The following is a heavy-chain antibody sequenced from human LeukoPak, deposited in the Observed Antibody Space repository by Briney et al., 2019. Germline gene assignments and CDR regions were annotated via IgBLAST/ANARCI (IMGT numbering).Heavy chain of an antibody. CDR1: GYSFTNNY. CDR3: ARGLQRPDTSKYLSFAFDI. Sequence: GASVKVSCKASGYSFTNNYMHWVRQAPGQGLEWMGIINPTGGDTSYAQKFQGRVAMTRDTSTSTFYMELSSLRSEDTAVYYCARGLQRPDTSKYLSFAFDIWGQGTLVTVSS. V-gene: IGHV1-46*01. CDR2: INPTGGDT. J-gene: IGHJ3*02. D-gene: IGHD3-22*01.